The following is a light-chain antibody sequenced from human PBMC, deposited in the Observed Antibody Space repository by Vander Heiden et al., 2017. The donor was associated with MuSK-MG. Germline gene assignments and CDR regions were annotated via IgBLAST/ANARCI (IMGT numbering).Light chain of an antibody. CDR1: SSDAAGFNY. CDR3: NSYVTNRDVI. CDR2: DVN. Sequence: SALTHPASVSGSPGQSITISCPGTSSDAAGFNYVSWYPQDPCKATKLMIYDVNNRPSGVSNRFSGSKSGNTASLTISGLQAEDEADYYCNSYVTNRDVIFGGGTKLTVL. J-gene: IGLJ2*01. V-gene: IGLV2-14*03.